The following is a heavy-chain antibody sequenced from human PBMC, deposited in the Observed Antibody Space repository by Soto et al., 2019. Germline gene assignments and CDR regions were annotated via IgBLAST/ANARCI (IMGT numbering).Heavy chain of an antibody. J-gene: IGHJ6*02. V-gene: IGHV4-59*01. CDR2: IYDTGISGYTPST. CDR3: ARGEDAFFYYGLDV. Sequence: PSETLSLTCAVSGDSITSIYHWAWIRRPPGKGLEWIAYIYDTGISGYTPSTSYNPSLKSRVTMSVDTSKSQFSLKLTSVTAADTAVYYCARGEDAFFYYGLDVWGQGITVTVSS. CDR1: GDSITSIYH.